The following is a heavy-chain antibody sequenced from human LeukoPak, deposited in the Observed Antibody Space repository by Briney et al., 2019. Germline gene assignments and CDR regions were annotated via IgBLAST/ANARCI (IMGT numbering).Heavy chain of an antibody. Sequence: GGSLRLSCAASGFTFSSYAMHWVRQAPGKGLEWVAVISYDGSNKYYADSVKGRFTISRDNSKNTLYLQMNSLRAEDTAVYYCARVGQGYYGSGGYYIPYYYYGMDVWGQGTTVTVSS. CDR1: GFTFSSYA. V-gene: IGHV3-30*04. J-gene: IGHJ6*02. CDR2: ISYDGSNK. CDR3: ARVGQGYYGSGGYYIPYYYYGMDV. D-gene: IGHD3-10*01.